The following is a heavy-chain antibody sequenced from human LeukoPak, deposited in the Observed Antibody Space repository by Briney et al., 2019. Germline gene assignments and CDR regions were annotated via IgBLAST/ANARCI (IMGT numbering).Heavy chain of an antibody. D-gene: IGHD3-10*01. Sequence: GGSLRLSCAASGFTFSSYIMNWVRQAPGKGLEWVSSISSSSSYIYYADSVKGRFTISRDNAKNSLYLQMNSLGAEDTAVYYCARGGRLLWFGESIDYWGQGNLVTVSS. V-gene: IGHV3-21*01. CDR3: ARGGRLLWFGESIDY. J-gene: IGHJ4*02. CDR2: ISSSSSYI. CDR1: GFTFSSYI.